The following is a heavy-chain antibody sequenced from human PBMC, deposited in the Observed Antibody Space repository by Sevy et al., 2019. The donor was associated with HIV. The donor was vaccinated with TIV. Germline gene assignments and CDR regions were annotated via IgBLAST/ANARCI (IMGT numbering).Heavy chain of an antibody. CDR3: VRDVEAHDY. J-gene: IGHJ4*02. D-gene: IGHD1-1*01. V-gene: IGHV1-2*02. CDR2: INPHSGGT. CDR1: GYTFSAHY. Sequence: ASVKVSYKTSGYTFSAHYIHWVRQAPGHGLEWMGRINPHSGGTNYAQNFQGRVIMTRDTSISTAYMELTRLRSDDTAIYYCVRDVEAHDYWGQGTLVTVSS.